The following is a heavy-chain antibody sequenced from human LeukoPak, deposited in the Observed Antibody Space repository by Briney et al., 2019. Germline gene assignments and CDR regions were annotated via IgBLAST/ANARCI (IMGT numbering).Heavy chain of an antibody. V-gene: IGHV1-18*04. CDR3: ASGGDIVATEMNY. D-gene: IGHD5-12*01. CDR1: GYTFTSYG. CDR2: ISAYNGNT. J-gene: IGHJ4*02. Sequence: ASVKVSCKASGYTFTSYGISWVRQAPGQGLEWMGWISAYNGNTKYSQKFQGRVTITRDTSASTAYMELSSLRSEDTAVYYCASGGDIVATEMNYWGQGTLVTVSS.